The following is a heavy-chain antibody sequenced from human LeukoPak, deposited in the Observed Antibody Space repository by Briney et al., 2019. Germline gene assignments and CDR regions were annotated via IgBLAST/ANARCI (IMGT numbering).Heavy chain of an antibody. V-gene: IGHV1-2*02. J-gene: IGHJ2*01. CDR3: ARGPYPYWYFDP. D-gene: IGHD2-2*01. CDR1: GYTFTGYY. Sequence: ASVKVSCKASGYTFTGYYIHWVRQAPGQGLEWMAWINPNTGDTYYAQKFQGRVTMTRDTSISTAYMELSRLRSDDTAVYYCARGPYPYWYFDPWGRGTLVTVSS. CDR2: INPNTGDT.